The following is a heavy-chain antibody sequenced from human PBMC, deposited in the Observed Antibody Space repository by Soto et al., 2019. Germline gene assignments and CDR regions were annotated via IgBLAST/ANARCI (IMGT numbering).Heavy chain of an antibody. CDR1: GGTFSSYA. Sequence: QVQLVQSGAEVKKPGSSVKVSCKASGGTFSSYAISWVRQAPGQGLEWMGGIIPIFGTANYAQKFQGRVTITAEESTSTAYMGVSSLRSEDTGVYYWGRVRVLGGGYYYGMDVWGQGTTVTVSS. CDR3: GRVRVLGGGYYYGMDV. V-gene: IGHV1-69*01. CDR2: IIPIFGTA. D-gene: IGHD3-16*01. J-gene: IGHJ6*02.